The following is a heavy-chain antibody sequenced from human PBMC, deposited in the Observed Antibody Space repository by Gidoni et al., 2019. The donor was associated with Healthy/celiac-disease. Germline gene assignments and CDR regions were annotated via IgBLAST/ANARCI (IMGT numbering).Heavy chain of an antibody. CDR1: GFTFDDYA. CDR3: ATRSSWLNY. Sequence: EVQLVESGGGLVQPGRPLSPSCAASGFTFDDYAMPWVRQVPGKGLEWVSGISWNSGSIGYADSVKGRFTISRDNAKNSLYLQMNSLRAEDTALYYCATRSSWLNYWGQGTLVTVSS. J-gene: IGHJ4*02. CDR2: ISWNSGSI. D-gene: IGHD6-13*01. V-gene: IGHV3-9*01.